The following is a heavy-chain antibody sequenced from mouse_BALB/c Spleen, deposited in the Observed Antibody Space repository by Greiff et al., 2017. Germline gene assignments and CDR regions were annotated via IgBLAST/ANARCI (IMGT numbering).Heavy chain of an antibody. V-gene: IGHV3-6*02. CDR3: AREGNYDAMDY. J-gene: IGHJ4*01. CDR1: GYSITSGYF. Sequence: EVQLQQSGPGLVKPSQSLSLTCSVTGYSITSGYFWYWIRQFPGNKLEWMGYISYDGSNNYNPSLKNRISITRDTSKNQFFLKLNSVTTEDTATYYCAREGNYDAMDYWGQGTSVTVSS. D-gene: IGHD2-1*01. CDR2: ISYDGSN.